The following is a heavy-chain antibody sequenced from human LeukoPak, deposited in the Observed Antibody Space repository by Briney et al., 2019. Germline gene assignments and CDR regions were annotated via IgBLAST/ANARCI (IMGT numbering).Heavy chain of an antibody. J-gene: IGHJ6*03. V-gene: IGHV3-48*03. CDR3: ARDPYSGGYGAYYYYYMDV. Sequence: GGSLRLSCAASGFTFSSYEMNWVRQAPGKGLEWVSYIDSNGRTISYADSVKGRFTISRDNAENSLYLQMNSLRDEDTAVYYCARDPYSGGYGAYYYYYMDVWGKGTTVTVSS. CDR1: GFTFSSYE. D-gene: IGHD6-19*01. CDR2: IDSNGRTI.